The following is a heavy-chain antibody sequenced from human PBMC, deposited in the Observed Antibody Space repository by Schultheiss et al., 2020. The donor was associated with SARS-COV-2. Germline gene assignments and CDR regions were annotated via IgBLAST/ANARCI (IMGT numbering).Heavy chain of an antibody. J-gene: IGHJ2*01. CDR1: GFTFSSYA. Sequence: GGSLRLSCAASGFTFSSYAMHWVRQAPGKGLEWVEVIWYDGSNKYYADSVKGRFTISRDNSKNTLYLQMNSLRAEDTAVYYCAKDALRFLEWLKRYWYFDLWGRGTLVTVSS. CDR3: AKDALRFLEWLKRYWYFDL. CDR2: IWYDGSNK. D-gene: IGHD3-3*01. V-gene: IGHV3-33*06.